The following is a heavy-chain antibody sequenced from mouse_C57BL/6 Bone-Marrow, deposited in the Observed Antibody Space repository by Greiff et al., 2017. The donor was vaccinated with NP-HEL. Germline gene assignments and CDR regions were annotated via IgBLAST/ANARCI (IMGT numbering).Heavy chain of an antibody. J-gene: IGHJ2*01. Sequence: EVQLQESGGGLVKPGGSLKLSCAASGFTFSSYAMSWVRQTPEKRLEWVATISDGGSYTYYPDNVKGRFTISRDNAKNNLYLQMSHLKSEDTAMYYCARDWPSYWGQGTTLTVSS. CDR1: GFTFSSYA. CDR3: ARDWPSY. CDR2: ISDGGSYT. V-gene: IGHV5-4*01.